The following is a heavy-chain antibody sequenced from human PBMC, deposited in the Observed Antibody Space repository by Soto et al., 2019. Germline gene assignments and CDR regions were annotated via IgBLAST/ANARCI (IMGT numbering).Heavy chain of an antibody. V-gene: IGHV3-23*01. Sequence: GGSLRLSCTASGFTLNNHAMSWVRQAPGKGLEWVSVISGSDGSTYYTDSVRGRFSISRDDSRKTVSLDMNSLRGEDSAVYYCATEGAKTTWNLDYWGQGTVVTVSS. J-gene: IGHJ4*02. CDR3: ATEGAKTTWNLDY. D-gene: IGHD1-1*01. CDR2: ISGSDGST. CDR1: GFTLNNHA.